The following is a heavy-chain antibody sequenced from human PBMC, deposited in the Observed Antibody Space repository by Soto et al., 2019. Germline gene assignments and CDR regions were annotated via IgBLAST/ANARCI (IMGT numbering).Heavy chain of an antibody. D-gene: IGHD3-3*02. CDR1: GYSITNGYY. J-gene: IGHJ4*02. CDR2: IYHSGNT. CDR3: ARVKLAGRGSFHD. V-gene: IGHV4-38-2*01. Sequence: SETLSLTCAVSGYSITNGYYWGWIRQPPGKGLEWIGSIYHSGNTYYNPSLKSRVTLSIDTSKNQFSLKLRSVTAADTAMYYCARVKLAGRGSFHDWGQGTLVT.